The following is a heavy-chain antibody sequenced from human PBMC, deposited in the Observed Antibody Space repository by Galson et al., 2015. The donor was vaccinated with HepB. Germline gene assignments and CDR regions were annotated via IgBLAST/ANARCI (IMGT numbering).Heavy chain of an antibody. Sequence: SLRLSCAASGFTFSSSAMSWVRQAPGKGLEWVSAISGSGSSTYYADSVRGRFAISRDNSKNTLSLQMNSLRAEDTAVYYCARANIAAAGTGDYWGQGTLVTVSS. CDR2: ISGSGSST. CDR3: ARANIAAAGTGDY. V-gene: IGHV3-23*01. J-gene: IGHJ4*02. CDR1: GFTFSSSA. D-gene: IGHD6-13*01.